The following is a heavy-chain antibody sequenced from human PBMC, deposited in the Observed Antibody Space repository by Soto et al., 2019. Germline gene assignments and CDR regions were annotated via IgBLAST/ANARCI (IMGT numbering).Heavy chain of an antibody. D-gene: IGHD6-13*01. J-gene: IGHJ5*02. CDR3: TRDASRDSSARGWFDP. V-gene: IGHV3-21*01. CDR1: GFTFRSFT. CDR2: ISSNSAYI. Sequence: PGGSRRLSCAASGFTFRSFTMNWVGQAPGKGLEWVSTISSNSAYIYYTDALRGRFTISRDNAKNSLHLQMNSLRAEDTAVYYCTRDASRDSSARGWFDPWGPGTLVTVSS.